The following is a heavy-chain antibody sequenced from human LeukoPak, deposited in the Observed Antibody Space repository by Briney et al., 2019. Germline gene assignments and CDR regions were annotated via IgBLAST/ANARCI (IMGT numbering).Heavy chain of an antibody. V-gene: IGHV3-43*02. CDR3: ARESESSGWYDY. D-gene: IGHD6-19*01. CDR2: IGSDSKT. J-gene: IGHJ4*02. Sequence: GGSLRLSCAASGFTFSGFAMTWVRQAPGKGLEWVSSIGSDSKTHYSESVKGRFTISRDNSKNSLYLQMNSLRSDDTVLYYCARESESSGWYDYWGQGTLVTVSS. CDR1: GFTFSGFA.